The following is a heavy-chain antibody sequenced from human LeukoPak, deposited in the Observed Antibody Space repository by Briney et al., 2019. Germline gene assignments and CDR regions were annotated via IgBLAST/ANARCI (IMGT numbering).Heavy chain of an antibody. J-gene: IGHJ4*02. CDR1: GSPFTSYW. D-gene: IGHD6-13*01. CDR2: IDPSDSYT. CDR3: ARQDSSSWCKRPFDY. Sequence: GESLQISCQGSGSPFTSYWTSWVRQVPGKGLEWMGRIDPSDSYTNYSPSFQGHVPISADKSISTAYLQWSSLKASDTAMYYCARQDSSSWCKRPFDYWGQGTLVTVSS. V-gene: IGHV5-10-1*01.